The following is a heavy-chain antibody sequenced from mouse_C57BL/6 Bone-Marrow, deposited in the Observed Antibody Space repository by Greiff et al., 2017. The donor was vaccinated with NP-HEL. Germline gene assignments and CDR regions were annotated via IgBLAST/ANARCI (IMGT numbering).Heavy chain of an antibody. CDR1: GFNIKDYY. CDR3: ARHFITTVRGPLDY. Sequence: VQLQQSGAELVKPGASVKLSCTASGFNIKDYYMHWVKQRTEQGLEWIGRIDPEAGETKYAPNFQGKAPITADTSSNTVYLQLSSLTSEDTAVYYCARHFITTVRGPLDYWGQGTSVTVSS. CDR2: IDPEAGET. V-gene: IGHV14-2*01. J-gene: IGHJ4*01. D-gene: IGHD1-1*01.